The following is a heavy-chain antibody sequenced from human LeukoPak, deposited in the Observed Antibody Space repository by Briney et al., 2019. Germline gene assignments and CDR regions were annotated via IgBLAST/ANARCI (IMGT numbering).Heavy chain of an antibody. V-gene: IGHV3-21*01. CDR3: ARDERIAFDI. D-gene: IGHD1-1*01. CDR1: GFTFSSYS. Sequence: GGSLRLSCAASGFTFSSYSMNWVRQAPGKGLEWVSSISSSSSYLYYADSVKGRFTISRDNAKNSLYLQMNSLRAEDTAVYYCARDERIAFDIWGQGTMVTVSS. CDR2: ISSSSSYL. J-gene: IGHJ3*02.